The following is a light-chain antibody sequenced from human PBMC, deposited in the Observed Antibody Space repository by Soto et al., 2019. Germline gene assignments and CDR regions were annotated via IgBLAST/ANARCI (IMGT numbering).Light chain of an antibody. V-gene: IGLV2-8*01. Sequence: QSDLTQPPSASGSPGQSVTISCTGTSSDIGSYNYVSWYRQHPGKAPKHLIYEVTKRPSGVPDRFSGSKSGNTASLTVSGLQAEDEADYYCSSNAGSNNLRIFGGGTKLTVL. CDR1: SSDIGSYNY. CDR3: SSNAGSNNLRI. J-gene: IGLJ2*01. CDR2: EVT.